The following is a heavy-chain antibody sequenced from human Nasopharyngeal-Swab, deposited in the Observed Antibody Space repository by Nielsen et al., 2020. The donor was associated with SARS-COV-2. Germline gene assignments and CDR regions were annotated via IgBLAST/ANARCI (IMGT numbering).Heavy chain of an antibody. J-gene: IGHJ5*02. CDR2: INPSGGST. V-gene: IGHV1-46*01. D-gene: IGHD3-22*01. Sequence: WVRQAPGQGLEWMGIINPSGGSTSYAQKFQGRVTMTRDTFTSTVYMELSSLRSEDTAVYYCARDLDSSGYYPNWFDPWGQGTLVTVSS. CDR3: ARDLDSSGYYPNWFDP.